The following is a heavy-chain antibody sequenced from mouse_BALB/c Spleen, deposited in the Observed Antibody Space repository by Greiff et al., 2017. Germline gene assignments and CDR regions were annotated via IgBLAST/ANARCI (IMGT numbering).Heavy chain of an antibody. V-gene: IGHV1-9*01. Sequence: VQLQQSGAELMKPGASVKISCKATGYTFSSYWIEWVKQRPGHGLEWIGEILPGSGSTNYNEKFKGKATFTADTSSNTAYMQLSILTSEDSAVYYCAKADGNYGLFAYWGQGTLVTVSA. CDR1: GYTFSSYW. CDR3: AKADGNYGLFAY. D-gene: IGHD2-1*01. J-gene: IGHJ3*01. CDR2: ILPGSGST.